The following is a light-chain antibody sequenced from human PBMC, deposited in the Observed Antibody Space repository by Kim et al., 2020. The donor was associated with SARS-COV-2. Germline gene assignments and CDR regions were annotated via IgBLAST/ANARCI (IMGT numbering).Light chain of an antibody. CDR2: TDT. CDR3: QMWDTSADVV. CDR1: NIGSTN. Sequence: VALGQTARITCGGINIGSTNVHWYQQKPGQAPLLVIYTDTNRPSGVPERFSGSNSGNTATLTISSARAGNEAKYYCQMWDTSADVVFGGGTQLTVL. J-gene: IGLJ2*01. V-gene: IGLV3-9*01.